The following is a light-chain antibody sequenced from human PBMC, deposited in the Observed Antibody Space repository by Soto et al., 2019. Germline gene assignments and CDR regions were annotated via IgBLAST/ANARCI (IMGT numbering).Light chain of an antibody. V-gene: IGKV2D-29*01. Sequence: EIVMTQTPLSLSVTPEQPASISCKSSQSLLDSHGRTYLFWYLQKPGQPPQVLIYEVSNRFSGVPDRFSGRGSGKDFTLKISRVEAEDVGVYCFMQSIKAQTFGQGTKLEIK. CDR3: MQSIKAQT. J-gene: IGKJ2*01. CDR2: EVS. CDR1: QSLLDSHGRTY.